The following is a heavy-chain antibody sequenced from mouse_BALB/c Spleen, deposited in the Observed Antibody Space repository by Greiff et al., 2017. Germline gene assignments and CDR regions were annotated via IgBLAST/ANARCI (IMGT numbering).Heavy chain of an antibody. D-gene: IGHD4-1*01. CDR1: GFTFSSYG. CDR2: ISSGGSYT. CDR3: TRDLELGRPY. J-gene: IGHJ3*01. Sequence: EVKLMESGGDLVKPGGSLKLSCAASGFTFSSYGMSWVRQTPDKRLEWVATISSGGSYTYYPDSVKGRFTISRDNAKNTLYLQMSSLKSEDTAMYYCTRDLELGRPYWGQGTLVTVSA. V-gene: IGHV5-6*01.